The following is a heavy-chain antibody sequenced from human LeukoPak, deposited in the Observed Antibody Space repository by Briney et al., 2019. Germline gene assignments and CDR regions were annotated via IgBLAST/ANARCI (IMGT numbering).Heavy chain of an antibody. D-gene: IGHD3-10*01. V-gene: IGHV4-39*01. J-gene: IGHJ4*02. CDR2: IYYSGST. Sequence: SETLSLTCTVSGGSISSSSYYWGWIRQPPGKGLEWIGSIYYSGSTYYNPSLKSRVTISVDTSKNQFSLKLSSVTAADTAVYYCVILRRDYYGSGSYSVLFDYWGQGTLVTVSS. CDR3: VILRRDYYGSGSYSVLFDY. CDR1: GGSISSSSYY.